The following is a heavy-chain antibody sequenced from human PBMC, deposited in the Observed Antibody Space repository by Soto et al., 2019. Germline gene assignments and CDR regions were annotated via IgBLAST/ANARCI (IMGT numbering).Heavy chain of an antibody. CDR3: ARRYGSAIDY. CDR2: IYYSGST. CDR1: GGTISSWD. J-gene: IGHJ4*02. Sequence: PSETLSLTCTVSGGTISSWDWSWIRQPPGKGLEWIGYIYYSGSTNCNPSLKSRVTISVDTSKNQFSLKLSSVTAADTAVYYCARRYGSAIDYWGQGTLVTVSS. D-gene: IGHD1-26*01. V-gene: IGHV4-59*08.